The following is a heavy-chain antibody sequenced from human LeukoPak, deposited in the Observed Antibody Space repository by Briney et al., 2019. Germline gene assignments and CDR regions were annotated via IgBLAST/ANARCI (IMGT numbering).Heavy chain of an antibody. V-gene: IGHV4-4*07. CDR3: ARERTYYDILTGYYQNWFDP. CDR2: IYTSGST. CDR1: GGSISSYY. D-gene: IGHD3-9*01. J-gene: IGHJ5*02. Sequence: SETLSLTCTVSGGSISSYYWSWIRQPAGKGLEWIGRIYTSGSTNYNPSLKSRVTMSVDTSKNQFSLKLSSVTAADTAVYYCARERTYYDILTGYYQNWFDPWGQGTLATVSS.